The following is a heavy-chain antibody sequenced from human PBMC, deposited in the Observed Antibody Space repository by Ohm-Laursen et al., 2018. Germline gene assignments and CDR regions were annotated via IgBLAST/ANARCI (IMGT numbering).Heavy chain of an antibody. D-gene: IGHD6-6*01. V-gene: IGHV3-23*01. J-gene: IGHJ4*02. CDR2: ISGSGGST. CDR3: APHSSSSNY. CDR1: GFTFSSYA. Sequence: SLRLSCAASGFTFSSYAMSWVRQAPEKGLEWVSAISGSGGSTYYADSVKGRLTISRDNSKNTLYLRMNSLRADDTAVYYCAPHSSSSNYWGQGTLVTVSS.